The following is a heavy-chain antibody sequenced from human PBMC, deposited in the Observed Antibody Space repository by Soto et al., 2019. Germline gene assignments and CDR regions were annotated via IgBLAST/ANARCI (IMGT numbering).Heavy chain of an antibody. CDR2: IYYSGST. V-gene: IGHV4-30-4*01. CDR3: ARSPVLGTFDY. J-gene: IGHJ4*02. D-gene: IGHD3-16*01. CDR1: GGSISSGDYY. Sequence: PSEILSLTCTVSGGSISSGDYYWSWIRQPPGKGLEWIGYIYYSGSTYYNPSLKSRVTISVDTSKNQFSLKLSSVTAADTAVYYCARSPVLGTFDYWGQGTLVTVSS.